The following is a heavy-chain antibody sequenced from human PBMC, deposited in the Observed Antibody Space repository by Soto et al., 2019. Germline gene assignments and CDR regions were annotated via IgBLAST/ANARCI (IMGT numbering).Heavy chain of an antibody. CDR3: ARQYDILTGYYLEVGY. Sequence: QVQLVQSGAEVKKPGASVKVSCKASGYTFTSYGISWVRQAPGQGLERMGWISAYSGNTNYAQNLQGRVTMTTDTSTSTDYMELRSLRSDDTAVYYCARQYDILTGYYLEVGYWGQGTLVTVSS. J-gene: IGHJ4*02. CDR2: ISAYSGNT. V-gene: IGHV1-18*01. D-gene: IGHD3-9*01. CDR1: GYTFTSYG.